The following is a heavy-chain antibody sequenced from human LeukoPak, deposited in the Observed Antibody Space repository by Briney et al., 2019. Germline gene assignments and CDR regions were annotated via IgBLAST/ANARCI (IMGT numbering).Heavy chain of an antibody. CDR3: ERASIFGMVSAFDP. D-gene: IGHD3-3*01. Sequence: VASVKVSCKASGYTFTSYGISWVRQAPGQGLEWMGWISAYNGNTNYAQKLQGRVTMTTHTSTSTAYMELRSLRSDDTAVYYCERASIFGMVSAFDPWGQGTLVTVSS. CDR2: ISAYNGNT. J-gene: IGHJ5*02. CDR1: GYTFTSYG. V-gene: IGHV1-18*01.